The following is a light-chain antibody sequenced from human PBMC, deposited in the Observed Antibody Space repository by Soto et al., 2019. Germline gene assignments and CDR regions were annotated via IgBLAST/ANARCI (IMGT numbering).Light chain of an antibody. CDR3: QQAHTFPIT. J-gene: IGKJ5*01. V-gene: IGKV1-12*01. CDR1: QDVDSW. Sequence: DIQLTQSPSSVSASVGDRVTITCRASQDVDSWLAWYQQKPGKAPKLLIYGASSLQSGVPSRFSGSGSGTDFTLTITSLQPEDFATYYCQQAHTFPITFGRGTRLEMK. CDR2: GAS.